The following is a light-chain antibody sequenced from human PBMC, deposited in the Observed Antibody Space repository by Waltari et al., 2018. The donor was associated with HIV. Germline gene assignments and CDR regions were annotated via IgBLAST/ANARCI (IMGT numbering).Light chain of an antibody. V-gene: IGKV1-33*01. CDR3: QQYYDVVYT. Sequence: DTQMTQSPSSLSASVGDRITITCQASQDIGNYLNWYQHKPGKAPKLLIYDAVNLEAGVPSRFRGSGSGTHFTFSISSLQPEDIATYYCQQYYDVVYTFAQGTKLDMK. CDR2: DAV. J-gene: IGKJ2*01. CDR1: QDIGNY.